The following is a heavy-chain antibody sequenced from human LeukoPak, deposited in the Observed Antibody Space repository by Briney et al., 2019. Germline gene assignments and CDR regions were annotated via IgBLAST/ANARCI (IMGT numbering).Heavy chain of an antibody. CDR3: VRDLGYYDSSGYPTHFDY. CDR1: GYTFTSYF. V-gene: IGHV1-46*01. J-gene: IGHJ4*02. D-gene: IGHD3-22*01. Sequence: ASVKVSCKASGYTFTSYFMHWVRQAPGQELEWMGIINPGSGSTSYTQKFRDRVTMTRDKSTSTVNMELSSLRSEDTAVYYCVRDLGYYDSSGYPTHFDYWGQGTLVTVSS. CDR2: INPGSGST.